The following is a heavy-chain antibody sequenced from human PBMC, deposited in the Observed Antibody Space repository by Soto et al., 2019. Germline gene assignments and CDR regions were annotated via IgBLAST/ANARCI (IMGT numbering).Heavy chain of an antibody. D-gene: IGHD2-15*01. CDR3: ARGVVAGLGYYYGMDV. CDR1: GGSFSGYY. CDR2: INHSGST. J-gene: IGHJ6*02. V-gene: IGHV4-34*01. Sequence: TSETLSLTCAVYGGSFSGYYWSWIRQPPGKGLEWIGEINHSGSTNYNPSLKSRVTISVDTSKNQFSLKLSSVTAADTAVYYCARGVVAGLGYYYGMDVWGQGTTVTVSS.